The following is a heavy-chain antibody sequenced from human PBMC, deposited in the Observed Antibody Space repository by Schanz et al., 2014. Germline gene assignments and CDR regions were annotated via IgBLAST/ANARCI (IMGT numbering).Heavy chain of an antibody. Sequence: EVQLVESGGGLVKPGGSLRLSCATSGFTFSNYWMTWVRQAPGKGLEWVANIKQDESEKYYVDSVKGRFTISRDNAKNSLFLHMNSLRAEDTAVYYCARKMKLGVYGGKGHDSLDIWGQGTMVTVSS. CDR1: GFTFSNYW. V-gene: IGHV3-7*04. D-gene: IGHD4-17*01. CDR2: IKQDESEK. J-gene: IGHJ3*02. CDR3: ARKMKLGVYGGKGHDSLDI.